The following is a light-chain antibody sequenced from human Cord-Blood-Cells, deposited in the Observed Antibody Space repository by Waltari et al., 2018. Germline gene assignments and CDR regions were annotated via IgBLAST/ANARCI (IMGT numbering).Light chain of an antibody. V-gene: IGLV2-11*01. CDR3: CSYAGSYTYV. Sequence: QSALTQPRSVSGSPGQSVTISCTGTSSDVGGYNYVSWYQQHPGKAPKLMIYEVSKRPSGVPDRVSGSKSGNTASTTISGLQAEDEADYYCCSYAGSYTYVFGTGTKVTVL. CDR1: SSDVGGYNY. J-gene: IGLJ1*01. CDR2: EVS.